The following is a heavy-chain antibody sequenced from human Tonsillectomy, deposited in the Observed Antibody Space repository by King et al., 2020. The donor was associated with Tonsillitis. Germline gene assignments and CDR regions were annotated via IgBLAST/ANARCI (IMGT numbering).Heavy chain of an antibody. J-gene: IGHJ4*02. CDR1: GDSISIANHH. V-gene: IGHV4-61*02. Sequence: VQLQESGPGLVKPSQTLSLTCAVSGDSISIANHHWNWIRQPAGQGPDWIGLMYTSGSATYNPSLKSRVTMSLDTSKNQLSLKLISVTAADTAVYYCARGLKESWESLGYWGQGTVVTVSS. CDR3: ARGLKESWESLGY. D-gene: IGHD1-26*01. CDR2: MYTSGSA.